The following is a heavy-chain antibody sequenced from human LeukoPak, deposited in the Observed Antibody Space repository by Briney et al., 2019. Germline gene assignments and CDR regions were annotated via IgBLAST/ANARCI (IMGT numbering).Heavy chain of an antibody. CDR2: INPNSGGT. CDR1: GYTFTGYY. J-gene: IGHJ4*02. CDR3: AREGRGYYDSSGYYGVYYFDY. V-gene: IGHV1-2*02. Sequence: ASVKVSCKASGYTFTGYYMHWVRQAPGQGLEWMGWINPNSGGTNYAQKFQGRVTMTRDTSISTAYMELSRLRSDDTAVYYCAREGRGYYDSSGYYGVYYFDYWGQGTLVTVSS. D-gene: IGHD3-22*01.